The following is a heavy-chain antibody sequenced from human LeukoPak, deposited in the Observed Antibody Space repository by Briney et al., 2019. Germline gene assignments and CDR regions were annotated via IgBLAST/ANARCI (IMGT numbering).Heavy chain of an antibody. D-gene: IGHD3-3*01. CDR3: ARHDFWSGKYWFDP. V-gene: IGHV4-34*01. J-gene: IGHJ5*02. CDR2: INHSGST. Sequence: SETLSLTCAVYGGSFSGYYWSWIRQPPGKGLEWIGEINHSGSTNYNPSLKSRVTISVDTSKNQFSPKLSSVTAADTAVYYCARHDFWSGKYWFDPWGQGTLVTVSS. CDR1: GGSFSGYY.